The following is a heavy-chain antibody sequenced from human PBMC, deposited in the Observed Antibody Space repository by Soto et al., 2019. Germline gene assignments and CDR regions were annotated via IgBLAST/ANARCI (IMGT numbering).Heavy chain of an antibody. Sequence: EVQLVESGGGLVQPGGSLRLSCAASKFTVSSNYMSWVPQAPGKGLEWVSVIYSGGSTYYADSVKGRFTISRDNSKNTLYLQMNSLRAEDTAVYYCARTDYGDHGYFDYWGQGTLVTVSS. J-gene: IGHJ4*02. CDR2: IYSGGST. V-gene: IGHV3-66*01. CDR1: KFTVSSNY. D-gene: IGHD4-17*01. CDR3: ARTDYGDHGYFDY.